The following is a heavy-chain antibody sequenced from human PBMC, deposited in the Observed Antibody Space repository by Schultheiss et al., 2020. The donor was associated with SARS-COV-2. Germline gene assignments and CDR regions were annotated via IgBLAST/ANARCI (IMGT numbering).Heavy chain of an antibody. Sequence: ASVKVSCKASGYTFNSYDIKWVRQATGQGLEWMGWMNPNSGNTGYAQKFQGRVTMTRNTSISTAYMELSSLRSEDTAVYYCARGEGWLQYRDGGAFDYWGQGTLVTVSS. D-gene: IGHD5-24*01. J-gene: IGHJ4*02. V-gene: IGHV1-8*01. CDR2: MNPNSGNT. CDR3: ARGEGWLQYRDGGAFDY. CDR1: GYTFNSYD.